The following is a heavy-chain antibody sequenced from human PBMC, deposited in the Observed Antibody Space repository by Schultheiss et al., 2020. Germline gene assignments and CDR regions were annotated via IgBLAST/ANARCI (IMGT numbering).Heavy chain of an antibody. Sequence: SETLSLTCTVSGGSISSTNYYWGWIRQPPEKGLEWIGSIYYSGSTYYNPSLRSRVTISVDTSKNQFSLKLTSVTAADTAVYYCARLSGDYGRDCDYWGQGTLVTVSS. CDR2: IYYSGST. D-gene: IGHD4-17*01. CDR1: GGSISSTNYY. CDR3: ARLSGDYGRDCDY. J-gene: IGHJ4*02. V-gene: IGHV4-39*01.